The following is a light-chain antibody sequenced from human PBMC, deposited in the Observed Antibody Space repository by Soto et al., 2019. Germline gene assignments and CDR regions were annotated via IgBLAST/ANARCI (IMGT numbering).Light chain of an antibody. CDR3: QQSYSTPRIT. CDR2: GAS. V-gene: IGKV1D-8*03. Sequence: VILMSQSPSLLSAYPGDRVTISCRMSQGISSYLAWYQQKPGKAPELLIFGASSLQSGVPSRFSGSGSGTDFALTIASLQPEDIATYHCQQSYSTPRITFGQGTRLEIK. CDR1: QGISSY. J-gene: IGKJ5*01.